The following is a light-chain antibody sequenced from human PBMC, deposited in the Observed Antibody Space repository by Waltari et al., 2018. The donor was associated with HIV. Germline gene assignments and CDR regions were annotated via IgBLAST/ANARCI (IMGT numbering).Light chain of an antibody. CDR2: WAS. J-gene: IGKJ1*01. CDR1: PSLLYRSNNENF. CDR3: QQYYSSPRT. V-gene: IGKV4-1*01. Sequence: DIVMTQSPDSLAVSLGERATINCKSSPSLLYRSNNENFLAWYQQKPGQPPKLLIYWASTRDSGVPDRFSGSGSGTDFSLTISSLQAEDVALYYCQQYYSSPRTFGQGTRVEIK.